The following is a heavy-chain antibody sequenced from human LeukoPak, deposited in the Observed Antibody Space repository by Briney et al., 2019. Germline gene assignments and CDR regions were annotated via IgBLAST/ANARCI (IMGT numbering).Heavy chain of an antibody. CDR3: AREKRYSKNWFDP. CDR1: GFTFGSYA. J-gene: IGHJ5*02. Sequence: GGSLRLSCAASGFTFGSYAMHWVRQAPGKGLEWVAVISYDGSNKYYADSVKGRFTISRDNSKNTLYLQMNSLRAEDTAVYYCAREKRYSKNWFDPWGQGTLVTVSS. V-gene: IGHV3-30-3*01. D-gene: IGHD6-13*01. CDR2: ISYDGSNK.